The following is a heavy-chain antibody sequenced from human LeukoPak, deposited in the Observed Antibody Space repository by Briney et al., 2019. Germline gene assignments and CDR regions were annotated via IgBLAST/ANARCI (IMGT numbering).Heavy chain of an antibody. J-gene: IGHJ4*02. CDR2: ISTSGNDR. CDR1: GFIFSNYE. Sequence: GGSLRLSCAASGFIFSNYEINWVRQAPGEGLEWVSHISTSGNDRYYADSVKGRFTISRDNAKNSLYLQLNSLRADDTAVYYCARGALWVLDYWGQGTLVTVSS. D-gene: IGHD3-16*01. V-gene: IGHV3-48*03. CDR3: ARGALWVLDY.